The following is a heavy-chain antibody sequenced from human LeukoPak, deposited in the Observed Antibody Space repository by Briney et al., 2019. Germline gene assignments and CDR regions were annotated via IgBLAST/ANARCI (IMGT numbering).Heavy chain of an antibody. V-gene: IGHV4-4*02. Sequence: SGTLSLTCAVSGGSISSNNWWSWVRLPPGKGLEWIGEVYHRGNTNYNPSLKSRVTISVDTSKNQFSLKLSSVTAADTAVYYCARHADSSWYLSSEYFQHWGQGTLVTVSS. D-gene: IGHD6-13*01. CDR1: GGSISSNNW. CDR2: VYHRGNT. CDR3: ARHADSSWYLSSEYFQH. J-gene: IGHJ1*01.